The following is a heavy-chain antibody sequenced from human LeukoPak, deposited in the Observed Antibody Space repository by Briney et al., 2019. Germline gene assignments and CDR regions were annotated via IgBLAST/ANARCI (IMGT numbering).Heavy chain of an antibody. CDR2: IYYSGST. D-gene: IGHD6-13*01. V-gene: IGHV4-39*07. CDR1: GGSISSSSYY. Sequence: PSETLSLTCTVSGGSISSSSYYWGWIRQPPGKGLEWIGSIYYSGSTYYNPSLKSRVTISVDTSKNQFSLKLSSVTAADTAVYYCARLGGYHSSSFSYWGQGTLVTVSS. J-gene: IGHJ4*02. CDR3: ARLGGYHSSSFSY.